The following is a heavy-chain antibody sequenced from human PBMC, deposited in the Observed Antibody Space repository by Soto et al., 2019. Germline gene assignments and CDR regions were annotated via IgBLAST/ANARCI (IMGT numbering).Heavy chain of an antibody. V-gene: IGHV4-39*01. CDR1: GHSISNSGYY. CDR2: ISYSGTT. CDR3: ARHARRLSLGF. Sequence: QLQLQESAPGLVKPSETLSLTCTVSGHSISNSGYYWGWIRQAPGKGLEWIGSISYSGTTYYNPSLKSRVTMSVDTPKTHFSMHLSSVTAAATAVYYCARHARRLSLGFWGWGTLVPVSS. D-gene: IGHD6-25*01. J-gene: IGHJ4*02.